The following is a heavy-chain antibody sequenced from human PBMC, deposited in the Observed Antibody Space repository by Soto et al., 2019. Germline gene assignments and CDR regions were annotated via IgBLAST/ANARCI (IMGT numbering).Heavy chain of an antibody. CDR1: GFTFSSYG. V-gene: IGHV3-30*18. CDR2: ISYAGSNK. J-gene: IGHJ5*02. Sequence: QVQLVESGGGVVQPGRSLRLSCAASGFTFSSYGMHWVRQAPGKGLEWVAVISYAGSNKYYADSVKGRFTISRDNSKKKLYLQMMSLRAEDTAVYSCAKDTETRAFDPWGQGTLVTVSS. CDR3: AKDTETRAFDP.